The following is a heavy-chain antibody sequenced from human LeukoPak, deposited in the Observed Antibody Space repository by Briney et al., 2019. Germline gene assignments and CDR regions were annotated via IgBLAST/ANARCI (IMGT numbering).Heavy chain of an antibody. Sequence: SETLSLTCTVSGGSISSSCYFWGRIRQPPGTGLEWIGSIYYGGSTYYSPSLRSRVTISVDPSKNQFSLNLSSVTAADTAVYYCARHDGRGGATMGALDYWGQGSLVTVSS. J-gene: IGHJ4*02. V-gene: IGHV4-39*01. D-gene: IGHD4/OR15-4a*01. CDR3: ARHDGRGGATMGALDY. CDR2: IYYGGST. CDR1: GGSISSSCYF.